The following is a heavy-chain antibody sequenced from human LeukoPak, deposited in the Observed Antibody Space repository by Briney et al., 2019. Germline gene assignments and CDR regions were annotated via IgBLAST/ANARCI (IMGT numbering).Heavy chain of an antibody. V-gene: IGHV3-49*03. D-gene: IGHD1-26*01. J-gene: IGHJ4*02. CDR2: IRSKAYGGTT. CDR3: TRETPVGATISYGTDY. CDR1: GFTFGDYA. Sequence: GGSLRLSCTASGFTFGDYAMSWFRQAPGKGLEWVGFIRSKAYGGTTEYAASVKGRFTISRDDSKSIAYLQMNSLKTEDTAVYYCTRETPVGATISYGTDYWGQGTLVTVSS.